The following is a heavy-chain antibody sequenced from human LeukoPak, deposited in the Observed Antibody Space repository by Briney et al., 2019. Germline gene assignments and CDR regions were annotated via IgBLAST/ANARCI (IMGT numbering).Heavy chain of an antibody. J-gene: IGHJ4*02. CDR3: ARDRSYYYFDY. CDR2: IKQDGSEK. Sequence: QAGGSLRLSCAASGFTFSSYWMSWVRQAPGKGLEWVANIKQDGSEKYYVDSVKGRFTISRDNAKNSLYLQMNSLGAEDTAVYYCARDRSYYYFDYWGQGTLVTVSS. D-gene: IGHD3-10*01. CDR1: GFTFSSYW. V-gene: IGHV3-7*01.